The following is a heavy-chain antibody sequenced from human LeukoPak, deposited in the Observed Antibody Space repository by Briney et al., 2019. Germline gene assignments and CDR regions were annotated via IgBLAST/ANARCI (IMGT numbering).Heavy chain of an antibody. D-gene: IGHD1-7*01. CDR3: ARARNWNYGYYYYYMDV. CDR2: IYYSGST. V-gene: IGHV4-59*01. J-gene: IGHJ6*03. Sequence: SETLSLTCTVSGGSISSYYWSWIRQPPGKGLEWIGYIYYSGSTNYNPSLKSRVTISVDTSKNQSSLKLSSVTAADTAVYYCARARNWNYGYYYYYMDVWGKGTTVTVSS. CDR1: GGSISSYY.